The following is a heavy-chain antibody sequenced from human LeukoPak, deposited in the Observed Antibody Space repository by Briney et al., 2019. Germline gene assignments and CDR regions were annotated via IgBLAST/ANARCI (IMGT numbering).Heavy chain of an antibody. CDR3: AGVAGSGYYYYYFDY. CDR2: ISAYNGNT. CDR1: GYTFTSYG. D-gene: IGHD3-22*01. Sequence: GASVKVSCKASGYTFTSYGISWVRQAPGQGLEWMGWISAYNGNTNYAQKLQGRVTMTTDTSTSTAYMELRSLRSDDTAVYYCAGVAGSGYYYYYFDYWGQGTLVTVSS. J-gene: IGHJ4*02. V-gene: IGHV1-18*01.